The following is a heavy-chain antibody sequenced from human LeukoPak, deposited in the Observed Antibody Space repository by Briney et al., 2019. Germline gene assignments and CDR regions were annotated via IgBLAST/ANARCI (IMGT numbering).Heavy chain of an antibody. D-gene: IGHD3-22*01. CDR1: GYTFTGYY. J-gene: IGHJ3*02. Sequence: ASVKVSCKASGYTFTGYYMHWVRQAPGQGLEWMGRINPNSGGTNYAQKFQGRVTMTRDTSISTAYMELSRLRSDDTAVNYCARNRRITMLLDDAFDIWGQGTMVTVSS. CDR2: INPNSGGT. CDR3: ARNRRITMLLDDAFDI. V-gene: IGHV1-2*06.